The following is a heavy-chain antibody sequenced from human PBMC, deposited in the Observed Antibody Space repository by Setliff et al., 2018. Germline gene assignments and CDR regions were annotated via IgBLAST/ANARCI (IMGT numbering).Heavy chain of an antibody. CDR3: ARLSWNGLRYYGLDI. Sequence: SETLSLTCNVSGVSISSYYWSWIRQPPGKGLESIGYIQKSGSTNYNPSLMSRVSISVDTSKNQFSLKLRSVTAADTAVYYCARLSWNGLRYYGLDIWGQGTTVTVSS. D-gene: IGHD3-3*01. J-gene: IGHJ6*02. V-gene: IGHV4-59*01. CDR2: IQKSGST. CDR1: GVSISSYY.